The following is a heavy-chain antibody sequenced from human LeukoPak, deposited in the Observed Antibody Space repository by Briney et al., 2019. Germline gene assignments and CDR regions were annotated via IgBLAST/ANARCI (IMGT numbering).Heavy chain of an antibody. J-gene: IGHJ4*02. CDR3: ARGGRGGYYDSSGYSGY. D-gene: IGHD3-22*01. CDR1: GGSFSGYY. V-gene: IGHV4-34*01. CDR2: INHSGST. Sequence: SETLSLTCAVYGGSFSGYYWRWIRQPPGKGLEWIGEINHSGSTNYNPSLKSRVTISVDTSKNQFSLKLSSVTAADTAVYYCARGGRGGYYDSSGYSGYWGQGTLVTVSS.